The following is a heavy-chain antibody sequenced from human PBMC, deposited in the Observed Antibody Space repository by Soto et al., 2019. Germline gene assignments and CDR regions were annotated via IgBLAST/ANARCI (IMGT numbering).Heavy chain of an antibody. CDR3: ITAGTRVGYTGSY. D-gene: IGHD5-12*01. CDR2: VKTTSERGTT. V-gene: IGHV3-15*06. Sequence: PVVSLRISCVASGFTFSDAWMSWVRQIPGKGLEWVGRVKTTSERGTTNYAAPVLGRFTVSRDDSKNTLYLQMDALRAEDTGVYYCITAGTRVGYTGSYWGQGTRVTVSS. CDR1: GFTFSDAW. J-gene: IGHJ4*02.